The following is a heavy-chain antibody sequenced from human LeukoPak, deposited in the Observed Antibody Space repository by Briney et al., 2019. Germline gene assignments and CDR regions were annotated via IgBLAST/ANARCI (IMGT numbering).Heavy chain of an antibody. CDR2: ISGSGGST. CDR1: GFTFSSYA. V-gene: IGHV3-23*01. Sequence: GASLRLSCAASGFTFSSYAMSWVRQAPGKGLEWVSAISGSGGSTYYADSVKGRFTISRDNSKNTLYLQMNSLRAEDTAVYYCAKDLDHDSSGSDYWGQGTLVTVSS. CDR3: AKDLDHDSSGSDY. D-gene: IGHD3-22*01. J-gene: IGHJ4*02.